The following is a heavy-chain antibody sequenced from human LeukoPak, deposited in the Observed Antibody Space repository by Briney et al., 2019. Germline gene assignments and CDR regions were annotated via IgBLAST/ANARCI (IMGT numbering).Heavy chain of an antibody. J-gene: IGHJ4*02. D-gene: IGHD2-2*01. CDR1: GFTFSSYG. Sequence: GRSLRLSCAASGFTFSSYGMHWVRQAPGKGLEWVSSVSSSSSYIYYADSVKGRFTISRDNSKNTLYLQMNSLRAEDTAVYYCAKVHCSSTSCYPPFDYWGQGTLVTVSS. CDR2: VSSSSSYI. V-gene: IGHV3-21*01. CDR3: AKVHCSSTSCYPPFDY.